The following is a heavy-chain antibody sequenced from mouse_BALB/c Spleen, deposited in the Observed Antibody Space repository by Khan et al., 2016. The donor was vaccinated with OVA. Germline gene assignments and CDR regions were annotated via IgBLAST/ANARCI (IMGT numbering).Heavy chain of an antibody. D-gene: IGHD4-1*01. V-gene: IGHV1-77*01. CDR2: IYPGSGNT. Sequence: QVQLKQSGAELARPGASVKLSCKASGYTFTDYYLNWVKQRTGQGLEWIGDIYPGSGNTYYNERFKGRATLTADKSSSTAYMQLSSLTSEDSAVYFCARSGTGSFAYWGQGTLVTVSA. CDR1: GYTFTDYY. CDR3: ARSGTGSFAY. J-gene: IGHJ3*01.